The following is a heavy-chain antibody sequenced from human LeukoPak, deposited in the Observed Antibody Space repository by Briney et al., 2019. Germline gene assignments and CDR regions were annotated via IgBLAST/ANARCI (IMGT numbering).Heavy chain of an antibody. CDR3: AKSPFDI. V-gene: IGHV3-48*01. J-gene: IGHJ3*02. Sequence: GGSLRLSCAASGFTFSNYHMNWVRQAPGKGLEWVSYISSSTSSMYYADSVKGRFTISRDNGKNSLFLQMNSLRPEDTAVYYCAKSPFDIWGQGTMVTVSS. CDR2: ISSSTSSM. CDR1: GFTFSNYH.